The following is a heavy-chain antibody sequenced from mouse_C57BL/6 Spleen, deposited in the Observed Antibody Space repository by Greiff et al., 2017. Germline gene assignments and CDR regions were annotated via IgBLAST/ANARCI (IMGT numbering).Heavy chain of an antibody. D-gene: IGHD2-4*01. CDR3: ARYYDYDEYFDV. V-gene: IGHV5-6*02. J-gene: IGHJ1*03. CDR2: ISSGGSYT. Sequence: DVKLVESGGDLVKPGGSLKLSCAASGFTFSSYGMSWVRQTPDKRLEWVATISSGGSYTYYPDSVKGRFTISRDNAKNTLYLQMSSLKSEDTAMYYCARYYDYDEYFDVWGTGTTVTVSS. CDR1: GFTFSSYG.